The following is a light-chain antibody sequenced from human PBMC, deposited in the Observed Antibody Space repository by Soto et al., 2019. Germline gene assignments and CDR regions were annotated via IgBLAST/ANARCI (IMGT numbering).Light chain of an antibody. CDR3: SSYTTRRTLV. J-gene: IGLJ1*01. CDR1: SSDVGGYNY. CDR2: EVS. Sequence: QSALTQPASVSGSPGQSITISCTGTSSDVGGYNYVSWYQQHPGKVPKLMIFEVSNRPSGVSYRFSGSKSGNTASLTISGLQAEDEADYYCSSYTTRRTLVFGPGTKLTVL. V-gene: IGLV2-14*01.